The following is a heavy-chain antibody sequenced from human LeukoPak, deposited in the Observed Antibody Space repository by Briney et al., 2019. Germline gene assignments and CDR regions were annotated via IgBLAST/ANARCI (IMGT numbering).Heavy chain of an antibody. CDR2: IIPILGIA. CDR3: ARDPVRGYSYGPPHGY. J-gene: IGHJ4*02. Sequence: SVKVSCTASGGTFSSYAISWVRQAPGQGLEWMGRIIPILGIANYAQKFQGRVTITADKSTSTAYMELSSLRSEDTAVYYCARDPVRGYSYGPPHGYWGQGTLVTVSS. CDR1: GGTFSSYA. D-gene: IGHD5-18*01. V-gene: IGHV1-69*04.